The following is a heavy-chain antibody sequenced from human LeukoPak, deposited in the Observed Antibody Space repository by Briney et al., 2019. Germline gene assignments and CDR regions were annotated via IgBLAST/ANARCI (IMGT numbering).Heavy chain of an antibody. Sequence: GGSLRLSCAASGFTFSNAWMSWVRQAPGKGLEWVGRIKSKTDGGTTDYAAPVKGRFTISRDDSKNTLYLQMNSLKTEDTAVYYCTTAKNYDFWSGYYRPDYYYYYLDVGGKGTTVTVSS. D-gene: IGHD3-3*01. CDR3: TTAKNYDFWSGYYRPDYYYYYLDV. V-gene: IGHV3-15*01. CDR2: IKSKTDGGTT. CDR1: GFTFSNAW. J-gene: IGHJ6*03.